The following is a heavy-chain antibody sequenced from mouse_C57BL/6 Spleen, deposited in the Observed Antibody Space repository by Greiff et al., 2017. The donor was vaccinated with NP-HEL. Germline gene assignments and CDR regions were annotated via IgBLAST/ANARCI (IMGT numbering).Heavy chain of an antibody. D-gene: IGHD2-5*01. CDR2: INPNNGGT. CDR1: GYTFTDYN. Sequence: VQLKQSGPELVKPGASVKIPCKASGYTFTDYNMDWVKQSHGKSLEWIGDINPNNGGTIYNQKFKGKATLTVDKSSSTAYMELRSLTSEDTAVYYCARGAYSNSWYFDVWGTGTTVTVSS. V-gene: IGHV1-18*01. J-gene: IGHJ1*03. CDR3: ARGAYSNSWYFDV.